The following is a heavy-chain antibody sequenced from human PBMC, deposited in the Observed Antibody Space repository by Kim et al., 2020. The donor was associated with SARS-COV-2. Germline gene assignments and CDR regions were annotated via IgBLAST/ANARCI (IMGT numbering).Heavy chain of an antibody. Sequence: SETLSLTCTVSGGSISSYYWSWIRQPPGKGLEWIGYIYYSGSTNYNPSLKSRVTISVDTSKNQFSLKLSSVTAADTAVYYCARLGYYGSGSYYYYYYYYMDVWGKGTTVTVSS. D-gene: IGHD3-10*01. CDR2: IYYSGST. V-gene: IGHV4-59*08. CDR1: GGSISSYY. CDR3: ARLGYYGSGSYYYYYYYYMDV. J-gene: IGHJ6*03.